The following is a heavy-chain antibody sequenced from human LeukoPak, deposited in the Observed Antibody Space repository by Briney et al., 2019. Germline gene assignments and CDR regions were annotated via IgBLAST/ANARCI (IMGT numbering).Heavy chain of an antibody. J-gene: IGHJ4*02. CDR2: IYYSGST. Sequence: PSETLSLTCTVSGGSISSYYWSWIRQPPGKGLEWIGYIYYSGSTNYNPSLKSRVTISVDTSKNQFSLKLSSVTAADTAVYYCARVGSMGALDYWGQGTLVTVSS. V-gene: IGHV4-59*01. CDR3: ARVGSMGALDY. CDR1: GGSISSYY. D-gene: IGHD1-26*01.